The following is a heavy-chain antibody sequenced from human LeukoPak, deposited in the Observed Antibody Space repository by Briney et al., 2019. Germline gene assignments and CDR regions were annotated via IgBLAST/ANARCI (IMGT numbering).Heavy chain of an antibody. CDR2: ISGSGSST. CDR3: AKDRLTGTTSPYYYYGMDV. Sequence: GGSLRLSCAASGFTFSSYAMSWVRQAPGKGLEWVSAISGSGSSTYYADSVRGRFTISRDNSKNTVYLQMKSLRAEDTAVFYCAKDRLTGTTSPYYYYGMDVWGQGTTVTVSS. D-gene: IGHD1-7*01. J-gene: IGHJ6*02. CDR1: GFTFSSYA. V-gene: IGHV3-23*01.